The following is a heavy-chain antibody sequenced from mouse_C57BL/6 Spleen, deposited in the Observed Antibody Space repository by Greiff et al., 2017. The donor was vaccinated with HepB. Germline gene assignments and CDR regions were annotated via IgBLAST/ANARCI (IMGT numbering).Heavy chain of an antibody. CDR3: ARRGTTGAMDY. J-gene: IGHJ4*01. V-gene: IGHV1-64*01. CDR1: GYTFTSSW. CDR2: IHPNSGST. D-gene: IGHD1-1*01. Sequence: QVQLQQPGAELVKPGASVKLSCKASGYTFTSSWMHWVKQRPGQGLEWIGMIHPNSGSTNYNEKFKSKATLTVDKSSRTAYMQLSSLTSEDYAVYYCARRGTTGAMDYWGQGTSVTVSS.